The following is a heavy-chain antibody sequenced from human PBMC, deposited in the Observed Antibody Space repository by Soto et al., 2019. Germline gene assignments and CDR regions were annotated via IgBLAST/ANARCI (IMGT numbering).Heavy chain of an antibody. CDR1: GLTFNSFW. V-gene: IGHV3-74*01. J-gene: IGHJ3*02. CDR3: ARSCYYDSSGYYASEKCAFDI. CDR2: INTDGGTT. Sequence: EVQLVESGGGLVQPGGSLRLSCAAAGLTFNSFWMHWVRQVPGQGLVWVSRINTDGGTTTYADSVKGRFTISRDNAKNTLYLQMNSLRAEDTAVYYCARSCYYDSSGYYASEKCAFDIWGQGTMVTVSS. D-gene: IGHD3-22*01.